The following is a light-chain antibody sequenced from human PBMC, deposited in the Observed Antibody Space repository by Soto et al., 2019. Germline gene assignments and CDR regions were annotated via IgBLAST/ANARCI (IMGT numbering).Light chain of an antibody. V-gene: IGLV1-40*01. CDR1: SSNIGAGYD. CDR3: QSYDSNLSGYV. CDR2: RNN. J-gene: IGLJ1*01. Sequence: QSVLTQPPSVSGAPGQRVTISCTGSSSNIGAGYDVHWYQQLPGTAPKLLIFRNNNRPSGVPDRFYGSKSGTSASLAITGLQAEDEADYYCQSYDSNLSGYVFGTGTKVTVL.